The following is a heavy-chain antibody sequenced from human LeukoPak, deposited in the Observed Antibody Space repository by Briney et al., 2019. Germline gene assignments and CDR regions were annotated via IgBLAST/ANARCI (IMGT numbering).Heavy chain of an antibody. CDR2: IYTDGSA. V-gene: IGHV3-53*05. J-gene: IGHJ4*02. D-gene: IGHD1-26*01. Sequence: GGSLRLSCAVSGFTFSSNYMSWVRQAPGKGLEWVSVIYTDGSAYYPDSVKGRFTISRDNSKNTLYLQMGSLRPEDTAVYYCARDGKAKNDYWGQGTLVTVST. CDR1: GFTFSSNY. CDR3: ARDGKAKNDY.